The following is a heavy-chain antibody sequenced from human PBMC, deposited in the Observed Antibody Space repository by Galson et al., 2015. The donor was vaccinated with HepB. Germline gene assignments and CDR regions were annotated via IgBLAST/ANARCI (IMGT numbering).Heavy chain of an antibody. V-gene: IGHV4-34*01. J-gene: IGHJ4*02. Sequence: ETLSLTCAVYGGSFSGYYWSWIRQPPGKGLEWIGEINHSGSTNYNPSLKSRVTISVDTSKNQFSLKLSSVTAADTAVYYCARGRWRTAMATGVLPHYFDYWGQGTLVTVSS. CDR2: INHSGST. D-gene: IGHD5-18*01. CDR3: ARGRWRTAMATGVLPHYFDY. CDR1: GGSFSGYY.